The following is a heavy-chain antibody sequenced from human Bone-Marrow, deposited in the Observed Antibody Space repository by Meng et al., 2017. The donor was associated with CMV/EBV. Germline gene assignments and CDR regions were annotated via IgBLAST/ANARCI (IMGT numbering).Heavy chain of an antibody. V-gene: IGHV4-59*01. D-gene: IGHD3-16*02. CDR1: GGSISSYY. CDR2: IYYSGST. J-gene: IGHJ4*02. CDR3: ARVYDYVWGSYRTNGGFDY. Sequence: SETLSLTCTVSGGSISSYYWSWIRQPPGKGLEWIGYIYYSGSTNYNLSLKRRVTISVDTSKNQFSLKLSSVTAADTAVYYCARVYDYVWGSYRTNGGFDYWGQGTLVTVSS.